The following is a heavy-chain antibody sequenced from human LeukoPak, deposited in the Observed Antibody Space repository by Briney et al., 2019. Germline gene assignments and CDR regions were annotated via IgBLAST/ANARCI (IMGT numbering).Heavy chain of an antibody. V-gene: IGHV1-8*01. CDR3: ARDTYYYDNGDYIDVFDS. Sequence: ASVKVSCKASGYTFTSYDINWVRQATGQGLEWMGWMNPNSGNTGYAQKFQGRVTMTRNTSISTAYMELSSLRSEDTAVYYCARDTYYYDNGDYIDVFDSWGQGTMVTVSS. CDR1: GYTFTSYD. CDR2: MNPNSGNT. J-gene: IGHJ3*02. D-gene: IGHD3-22*01.